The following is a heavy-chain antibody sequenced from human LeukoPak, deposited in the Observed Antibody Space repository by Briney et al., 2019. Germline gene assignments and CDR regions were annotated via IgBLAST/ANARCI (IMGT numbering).Heavy chain of an antibody. J-gene: IGHJ4*02. D-gene: IGHD6-19*01. CDR2: ISSSSTYI. CDR1: GFTFSSYS. Sequence: GGSLRLSCAASGFTFSSYSMNWVRQAPGKGLEWVSSISSSSTYIYYAHSVKGRFTISRDNAKNPLYLQMNSLRAEDTAVYYCARDLAVAGTFDYWGQGTLVTVSS. CDR3: ARDLAVAGTFDY. V-gene: IGHV3-21*01.